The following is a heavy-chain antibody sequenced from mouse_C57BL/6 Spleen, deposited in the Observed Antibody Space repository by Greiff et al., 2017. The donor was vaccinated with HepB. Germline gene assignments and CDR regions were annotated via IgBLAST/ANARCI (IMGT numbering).Heavy chain of an antibody. CDR3: ARERAYDYDDYFDY. CDR2: INPGSGGT. D-gene: IGHD2-4*01. Sequence: VQRVESGAELVRPGTSVKVSCKASGYAFTNYLIEWVKQRPGQGLEWIGVINPGSGGTNYNEKFKGKATLTADKSSSTAYMQLSSLTSEDSAVYFCARERAYDYDDYFDYWGQGTTLTVSS. J-gene: IGHJ2*01. V-gene: IGHV1-54*01. CDR1: GYAFTNYL.